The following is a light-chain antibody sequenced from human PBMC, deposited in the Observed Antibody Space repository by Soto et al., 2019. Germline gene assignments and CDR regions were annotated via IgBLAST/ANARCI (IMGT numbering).Light chain of an antibody. J-gene: IGLJ2*01. CDR1: SSNVGGYNY. V-gene: IGLV2-14*01. CDR3: SSYTSSSPRCVV. CDR2: DVS. Sequence: QSALTQPASVSGSPGQSITISCTGTSSNVGGYNYVSWYQQHPGKAPKLMIYDVSNRPSGVSNRFSGSKSGNTASLTISGLQAEDEADYYCSSYTSSSPRCVVFGGGTKVTVL.